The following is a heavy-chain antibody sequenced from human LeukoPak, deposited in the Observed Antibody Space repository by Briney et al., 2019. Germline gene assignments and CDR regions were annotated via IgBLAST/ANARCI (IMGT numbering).Heavy chain of an antibody. V-gene: IGHV4-4*07. CDR2: LYTSGST. CDR3: ARDGGSSWPFDY. Sequence: PSETLSLTCTVSGGSISSYYWSWIRQPAGKGLEWIGRLYTSGSTNYSPSLKSRVTMSGDTSKNQFSLKLSSVTAADTAVYYCARDGGSSWPFDYWGQGTLVTVSS. D-gene: IGHD6-13*01. J-gene: IGHJ4*02. CDR1: GGSISSYY.